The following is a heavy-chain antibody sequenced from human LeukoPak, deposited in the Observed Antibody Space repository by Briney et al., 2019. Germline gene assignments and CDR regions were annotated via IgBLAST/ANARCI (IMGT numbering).Heavy chain of an antibody. CDR1: GYTLTGYY. J-gene: IGHJ4*02. CDR2: INPNSGGT. CDR3: ASSGGVVTLLSPEPTAY. D-gene: IGHD4-23*01. Sequence: ASVKVSCKASGYTLTGYYMHWVRQAPGQGLEWMGWINPNSGGTNYAQKFQGRVTMTRDTSISTAYMELSRLRSDDTAMYYCASSGGVVTLLSPEPTAYWGQGTLVTVSS. V-gene: IGHV1-2*02.